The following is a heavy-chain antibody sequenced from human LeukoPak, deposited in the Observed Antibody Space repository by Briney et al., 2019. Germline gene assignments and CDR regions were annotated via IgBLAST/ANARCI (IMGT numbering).Heavy chain of an antibody. CDR1: GCTVSDYF. CDR3: ARDLSSTSNWELDY. D-gene: IGHD7-27*01. J-gene: IGHJ4*02. V-gene: IGHV1-2*06. Sequence: ASVKVSCKASGCTVSDYFIHWVRQAPAQGLEWMGRINPNSGVTEYAHNFQGRVTMTRDTSISVSYMELNRLTSDDTAVYYCARDLSSTSNWELDYWGQGTLVTVSS. CDR2: INPNSGVT.